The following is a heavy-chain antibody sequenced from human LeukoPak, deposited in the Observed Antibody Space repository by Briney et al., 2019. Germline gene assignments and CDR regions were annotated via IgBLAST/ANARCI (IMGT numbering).Heavy chain of an antibody. V-gene: IGHV4-59*01. CDR3: ARVGRGDHTWGSYYFDH. CDR1: GDSISSYH. J-gene: IGHJ4*02. Sequence: PSETLSLTCTVSGDSISSYHWSWIRQPPGKGLEWIGYISYSGSTNYNPSLKSRVNISVDTSKNQFSLQLSSVTAADTAVYYCARVGRGDHTWGSYYFDHWGQGTLVTVSS. D-gene: IGHD3-16*01. CDR2: ISYSGST.